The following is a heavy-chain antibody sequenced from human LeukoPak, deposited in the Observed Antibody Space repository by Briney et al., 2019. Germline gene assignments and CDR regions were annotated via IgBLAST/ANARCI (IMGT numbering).Heavy chain of an antibody. D-gene: IGHD5-18*01. Sequence: GGSLRLSCAASGFTFSSYEMNWVRQAPGKGLEWVSSISSSSSYIYYADSVKGRFTISRNNAKNSLYLQMNSLRAEDTAVYYCARDWSEDTAMVTPRFDYWGQGTLVTVSS. V-gene: IGHV3-21*01. J-gene: IGHJ4*02. CDR2: ISSSSSYI. CDR1: GFTFSSYE. CDR3: ARDWSEDTAMVTPRFDY.